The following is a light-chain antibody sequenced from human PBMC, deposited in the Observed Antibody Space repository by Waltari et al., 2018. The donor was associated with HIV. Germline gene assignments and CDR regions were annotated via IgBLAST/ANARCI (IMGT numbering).Light chain of an antibody. CDR2: KDT. CDR1: ALPKPY. V-gene: IGLV3-25*03. J-gene: IGLJ3*02. Sequence: SYDLTQPPSESVSPGHTARLTCSADALPKPYAYWYQQRPGQAPVLVIYKDTERPSGIPERFSGSSSGTTATLTIIGVQAQDEADYHCQSADSNASLWVFGGGTKLTVL. CDR3: QSADSNASLWV.